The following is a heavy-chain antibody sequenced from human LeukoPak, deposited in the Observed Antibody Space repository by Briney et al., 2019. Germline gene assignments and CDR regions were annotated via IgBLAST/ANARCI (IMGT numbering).Heavy chain of an antibody. CDR2: IKNKGDGGTT. Sequence: GGSLRLSCAASGFTFNKAWMSWVRLAPGKGLEWVGRIKNKGDGGTTDYAAPVKGRFTVSRDDSKSTLYLQMNSLRTEDTAVYYCTTSGTPFEYWGQGTLVTVSS. CDR1: GFTFNKAW. V-gene: IGHV3-15*01. CDR3: TTSGTPFEY. D-gene: IGHD3-10*01. J-gene: IGHJ4*02.